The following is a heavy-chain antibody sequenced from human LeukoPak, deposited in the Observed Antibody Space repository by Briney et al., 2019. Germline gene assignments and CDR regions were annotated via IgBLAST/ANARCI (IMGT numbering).Heavy chain of an antibody. J-gene: IGHJ3*02. D-gene: IGHD3-22*01. V-gene: IGHV3-23*01. CDR2: ISGSGDNT. CDR1: EFTFSNFA. CDR3: AKDLFQTFFFDSSGYYSDAFGM. Sequence: GGSLRLSCAASEFTFSNFAMSWVRQAPGKGLEWVSTISGSGDNTYYADSVKGRFTISRDNSKNTLSLHMNTLRAEDTAVYYCAKDLFQTFFFDSSGYYSDAFGMWGQGTMVTVSP.